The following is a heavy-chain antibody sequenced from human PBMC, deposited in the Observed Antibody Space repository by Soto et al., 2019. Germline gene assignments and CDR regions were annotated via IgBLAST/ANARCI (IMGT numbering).Heavy chain of an antibody. Sequence: SETLSLTCAVYGGSFSGYYWSWIRQPPGKGLEWIGEINHSGSTNYNPSLKSRVTISVDTSKNQFSLKLSSVTAADAAVYYCAEGYSSGWSNWFDPWGQGTRGTVS. J-gene: IGHJ5*02. CDR3: AEGYSSGWSNWFDP. CDR1: GGSFSGYY. CDR2: INHSGST. D-gene: IGHD6-19*01. V-gene: IGHV4-34*01.